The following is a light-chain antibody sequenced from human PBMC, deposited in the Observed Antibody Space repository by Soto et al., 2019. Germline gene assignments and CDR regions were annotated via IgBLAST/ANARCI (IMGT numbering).Light chain of an antibody. CDR1: QRVSLN. CDR2: GAA. V-gene: IGKV3-15*01. J-gene: IGKJ3*01. CDR3: QQYNNWPPLTLA. Sequence: EIVITQAPATSSVSRGERATHSCRVSQRVSLNLACYPHKPGQAPRLHIYGAATRATDIPARFSGSVSGIEYTLTITSLQSEDFAVYYCQQYNNWPPLTLAFGPGTKVDIK.